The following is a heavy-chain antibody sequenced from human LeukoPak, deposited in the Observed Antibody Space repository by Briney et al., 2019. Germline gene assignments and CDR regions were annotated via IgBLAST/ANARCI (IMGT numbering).Heavy chain of an antibody. D-gene: IGHD6-19*01. V-gene: IGHV7-4-1*02. Sequence: ASVKVSCKASGYTFTSSALNWVRQAPGQGLEWMGWINTNTGNPTYAQGFTGRFVFSLDTSVSTAYLQISSLKAEDTAVYYCATDLKKGDSGCFDYWGQGALVTVSS. CDR1: GYTFTSSA. J-gene: IGHJ4*02. CDR2: INTNTGNP. CDR3: ATDLKKGDSGCFDY.